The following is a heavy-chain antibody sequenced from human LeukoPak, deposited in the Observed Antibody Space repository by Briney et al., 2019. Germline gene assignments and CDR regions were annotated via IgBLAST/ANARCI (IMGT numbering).Heavy chain of an antibody. CDR1: GFTFSNNG. D-gene: IGHD3-22*01. CDR3: AKTNGYYDY. V-gene: IGHV3-23*01. J-gene: IGHJ4*02. Sequence: GESLRLSCAASGFTFSNNGMRWVRQSPGRGLEWVSGISGGGDTTYYAESVKGRFTISRDNSKNTLFLQMNSLTAEDTAVYYCAKTNGYYDYWGQGTLVAVSS. CDR2: ISGGGDTT.